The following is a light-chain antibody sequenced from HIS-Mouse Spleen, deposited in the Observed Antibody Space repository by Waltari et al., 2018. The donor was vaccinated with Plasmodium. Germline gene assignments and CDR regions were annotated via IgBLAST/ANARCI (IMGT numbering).Light chain of an antibody. CDR1: ISSIGSKT. CDR3: AAWDDNLNGVV. V-gene: IGLV1-44*01. Sequence: QSVLTQPPSASGTPGPMVTISCSGSISSIGSKTDTWYQQLPGTAPKLLIYSNNQRPSGVPDRFSGSKSGTSASLAISGLQSEDEADYYCAAWDDNLNGVVFAGGTKLTVL. J-gene: IGLJ2*01. CDR2: SNN.